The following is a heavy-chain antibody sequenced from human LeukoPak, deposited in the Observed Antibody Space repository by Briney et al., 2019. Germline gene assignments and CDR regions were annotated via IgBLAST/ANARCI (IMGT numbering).Heavy chain of an antibody. CDR2: INPSGGST. Sequence: ASVKVSCKASGYIFTSYHIHWVRQAPGQGLEWMGVINPSGGSTNYAQKFQGRVTMTRDTSISTAYMELSRLRSDDTAVYYCAREEELWSSPFYYYYMDVWGKGTTVTISS. CDR1: GYIFTSYH. CDR3: AREEELWSSPFYYYYMDV. J-gene: IGHJ6*03. D-gene: IGHD3-10*01. V-gene: IGHV1-2*02.